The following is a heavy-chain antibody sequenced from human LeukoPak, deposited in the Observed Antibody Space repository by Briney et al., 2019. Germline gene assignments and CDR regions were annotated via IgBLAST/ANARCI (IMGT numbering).Heavy chain of an antibody. Sequence: SETLSLTCAVYGGSFSGYYWSWIRQPPGKGLEWIGEINHSGSTNYNPSLKSRVTISVDTSKNQFSLNLYSVTAADTAVYFCARSSSLDYWGQGTLVTVSS. CDR1: GGSFSGYY. CDR3: ARSSSLDY. CDR2: INHSGST. D-gene: IGHD2-2*01. V-gene: IGHV4-34*01. J-gene: IGHJ4*02.